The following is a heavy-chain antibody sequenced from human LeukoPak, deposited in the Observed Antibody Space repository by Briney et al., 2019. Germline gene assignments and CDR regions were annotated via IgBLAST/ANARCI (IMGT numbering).Heavy chain of an antibody. CDR1: GYTFTYRY. J-gene: IGHJ5*02. V-gene: IGHV1-2*04. D-gene: IGHD6-13*01. Sequence: GASVRVSCKASGYTFTYRYLHWVRQAPGQGLEWMGWINPNSGGTNYAQKFQGWVTMTRDTSISTAYMELSRLRSDDTAVYYCAREDSSTWFDPWGQGTLVTVSS. CDR2: INPNSGGT. CDR3: AREDSSTWFDP.